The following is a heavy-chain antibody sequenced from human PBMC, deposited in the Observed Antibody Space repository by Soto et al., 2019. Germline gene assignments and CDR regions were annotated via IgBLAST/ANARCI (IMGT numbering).Heavy chain of an antibody. CDR1: GFSLSTSGVG. CDR3: AQTCPGNWKNARSAFDI. J-gene: IGHJ3*02. Sequence: SGPTLVKPTQPLTLTCTFSGFSLSTSGVGVGWIRQPPGKALEWLALICWEDDKRYSPSLKSRLTITKDTYKNQVVLTMTNMDPVDTATYYCAQTCPGNWKNARSAFDIWGQGTMVTVSS. V-gene: IGHV2-5*02. D-gene: IGHD1-1*01. CDR2: ICWEDDK.